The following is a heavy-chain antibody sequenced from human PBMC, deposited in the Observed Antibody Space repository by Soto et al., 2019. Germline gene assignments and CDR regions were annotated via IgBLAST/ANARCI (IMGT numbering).Heavy chain of an antibody. Sequence: GGSLRLSXAGSGFTLSDHYIDWVRQAPGKGLEWVGRSRDKPQGYSTTYAASVKGRFTASRDESKNSAYLQMNSLKTEDTAVYYCVRATYFSDSSGYTRCLDYWGQGTLVTVSS. CDR1: GFTLSDHY. V-gene: IGHV3-72*01. J-gene: IGHJ4*02. D-gene: IGHD3-22*01. CDR3: VRATYFSDSSGYTRCLDY. CDR2: SRDKPQGYST.